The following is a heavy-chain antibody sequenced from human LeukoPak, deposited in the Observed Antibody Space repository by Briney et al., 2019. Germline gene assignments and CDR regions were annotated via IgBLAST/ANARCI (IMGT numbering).Heavy chain of an antibody. V-gene: IGHV4-59*01. Sequence: SETLSLTCTVSGGSISNYYWAWIRQPPGKGLEWIGYIYYSGSTSYNPSLKSRVTISVDTSKNQFSLKLSSVTAADTAVYYCARRPGDGAPGDWYFDLWGRGTLVTVSS. D-gene: IGHD7-27*01. CDR1: GGSISNYY. J-gene: IGHJ2*01. CDR2: IYYSGST. CDR3: ARRPGDGAPGDWYFDL.